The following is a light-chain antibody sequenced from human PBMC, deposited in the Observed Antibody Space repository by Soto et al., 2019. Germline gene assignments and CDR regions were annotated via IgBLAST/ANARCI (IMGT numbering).Light chain of an antibody. V-gene: IGKV1-39*01. J-gene: IGKJ1*01. CDR3: QQSYSTTWT. Sequence: TQRTQSLSTLFASVGVRVNTTCRASQGISTYLNCDQQKPGKAPKLLIDDAASLQSGVPSRFSGSGSETDFTLTISSLQPEDVATYSCQQSYSTTWTFGQGTKVDIK. CDR2: DAA. CDR1: QGISTY.